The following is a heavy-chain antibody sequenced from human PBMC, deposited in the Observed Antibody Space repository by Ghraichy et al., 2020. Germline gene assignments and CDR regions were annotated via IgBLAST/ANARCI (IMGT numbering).Heavy chain of an antibody. J-gene: IGHJ4*02. CDR1: GFTFSNYG. D-gene: IGHD3-22*01. CDR2: IWYDGSNK. CDR3: ARAGQYYDSSGYYGC. Sequence: GGSLRLSCAASGFTFSNYGMHWVRQAPGKGLEWVALIWYDGSNKYYADSVKGRFTISRDNSKNTLYLQMNSLRAEDTAVYYCARAGQYYDSSGYYGCWGQGTLVTVSS. V-gene: IGHV3-33*01.